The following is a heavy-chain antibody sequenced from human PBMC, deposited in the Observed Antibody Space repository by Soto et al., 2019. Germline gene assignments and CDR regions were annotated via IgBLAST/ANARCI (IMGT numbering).Heavy chain of an antibody. Sequence: SVKVSCKASGGTFSSYAISWVRQAPGQGLEWMGGIIPIFGTANYAQKFQGRVTITADESKSTAYMELSSLRSEDTAVYYCARDRGEDYVWGSYPGFIAYWGQGTLVTLSS. D-gene: IGHD3-16*02. CDR1: GGTFSSYA. J-gene: IGHJ4*02. V-gene: IGHV1-69*13. CDR2: IIPIFGTA. CDR3: ARDRGEDYVWGSYPGFIAY.